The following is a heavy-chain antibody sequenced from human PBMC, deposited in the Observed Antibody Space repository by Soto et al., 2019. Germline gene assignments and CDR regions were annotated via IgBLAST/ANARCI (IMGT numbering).Heavy chain of an antibody. D-gene: IGHD3-10*01. CDR1: GDSISSYY. V-gene: IGHV4-59*01. CDR3: ARGGSGRPATY. CDR2: FYNSGTT. J-gene: IGHJ4*02. Sequence: PSETLSLTCTVSGDSISSYYWNWIRQAPGRGLEWIGSFYNSGTTNYNPSLKSRVTISGDTSKNQFSLKLMSVTAADTAVYYCARGGSGRPATYWGQGILVT.